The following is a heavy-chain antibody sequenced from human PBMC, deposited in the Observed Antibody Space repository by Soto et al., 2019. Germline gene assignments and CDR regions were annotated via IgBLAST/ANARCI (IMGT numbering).Heavy chain of an antibody. D-gene: IGHD2-15*01. CDR3: AKDGVVAAKMPYYMDV. V-gene: IGHV3-23*01. J-gene: IGHJ6*03. CDR1: GFTFSSHG. Sequence: GGSLRLSCAASGFTFSSHGMSWVRQAPGKGLEWVSIISGGGSDTYYADSVKGRFSISRDNSKNTLYLQMNSLRAEDTAVYYCAKDGVVAAKMPYYMDVWGKGTTVTVSS. CDR2: ISGGGSDT.